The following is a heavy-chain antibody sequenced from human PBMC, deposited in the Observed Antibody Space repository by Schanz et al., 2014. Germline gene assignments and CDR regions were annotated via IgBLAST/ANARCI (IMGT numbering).Heavy chain of an antibody. D-gene: IGHD1-1*01. CDR3: ARDTTWRLDL. V-gene: IGHV4-61*02. CDR2: LFPNGIT. CDR1: GGSIRSGTYY. J-gene: IGHJ2*01. Sequence: QVQLQESGPGLVKPSQTLSLTCTVSGGSIRSGTYYWSWIRQPAGKALEWVGRLFPNGITNYNPSHKSRVTISLDTSNNQFSLTLTSLTAADTAVYYCARDTTWRLDLWGRGTLVTVSS.